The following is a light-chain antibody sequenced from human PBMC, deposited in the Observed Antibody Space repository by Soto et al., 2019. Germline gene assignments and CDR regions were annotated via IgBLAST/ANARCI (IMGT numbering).Light chain of an antibody. V-gene: IGKV3-11*01. Sequence: EIVMTQSPATLSVSPGERAPLSCRASQSVSSNLAWYQQKPGQDPRLLIYDKSYRATGIPARFSGSGSGTDFTLTISSLEPEDFAVYYCQQRSNWITFGQGTRLEIK. CDR3: QQRSNWIT. CDR1: QSVSSN. CDR2: DKS. J-gene: IGKJ5*01.